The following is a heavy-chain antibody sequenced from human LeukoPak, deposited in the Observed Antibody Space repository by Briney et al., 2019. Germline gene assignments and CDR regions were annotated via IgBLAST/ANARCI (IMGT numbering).Heavy chain of an antibody. CDR1: GFTFSTYA. CDR2: ISDSGGAT. J-gene: IGHJ4*02. Sequence: GGSLSLSCAASGFTFSTYAMNWVRQAPGTGLEWVSSISDSGGATYYADSVKGRFTISRDNSKNTLYLQMNSLRADDSAVYYCAKRGLVAASGRFLGYWGQGALVTVSS. D-gene: IGHD6-13*01. V-gene: IGHV3-23*01. CDR3: AKRGLVAASGRFLGY.